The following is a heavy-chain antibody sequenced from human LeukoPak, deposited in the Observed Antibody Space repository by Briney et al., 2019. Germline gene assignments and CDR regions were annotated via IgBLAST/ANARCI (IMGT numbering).Heavy chain of an antibody. J-gene: IGHJ4*02. V-gene: IGHV3-30*04. CDR1: GFTFSSYA. CDR2: ISYDGSNK. D-gene: IGHD3-16*01. CDR3: ARDRYYVWGSLGEYYFDN. Sequence: PGGSLRLSRAASGFTFSSYAMHWVRQAPGKGLEWVAVISYDGSNKYYADSVKGRFTISRDNSKNTLYLQMNSLRAEDTAVYYCARDRYYVWGSLGEYYFDNWGQGTLVTVSS.